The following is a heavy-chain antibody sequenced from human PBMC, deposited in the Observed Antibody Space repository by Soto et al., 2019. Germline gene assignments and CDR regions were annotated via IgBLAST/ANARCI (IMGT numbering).Heavy chain of an antibody. Sequence: SETLSLTCAVSGGSISSGTWWSWVRQPPGKGLEWIGEIYHSGDTNYNPSLKSRVTISVDTSKNQFSLKLSSVTAADTAVYYCARGFREHSGYDVGEYYFDYWGQGTLVTVSS. CDR1: GGSISSGTW. CDR3: ARGFREHSGYDVGEYYFDY. J-gene: IGHJ4*02. CDR2: IYHSGDT. D-gene: IGHD5-12*01. V-gene: IGHV4-4*02.